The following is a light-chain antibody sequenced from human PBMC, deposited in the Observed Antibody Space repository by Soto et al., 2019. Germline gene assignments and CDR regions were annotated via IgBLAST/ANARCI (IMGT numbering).Light chain of an antibody. V-gene: IGLV2-8*01. CDR1: KNDIGVYDF. J-gene: IGLJ1*01. Sequence: QSVLTQPPSASGSPGQSVTISCTGTKNDIGVYDFVSWYQHQPGKAPRLIIYEVVQRPSGVPDRFSGSKSGNTASLTVSGLQSADEADYFCKSYAVSNTYVFGSGTKLTVL. CDR3: KSYAVSNTYV. CDR2: EVV.